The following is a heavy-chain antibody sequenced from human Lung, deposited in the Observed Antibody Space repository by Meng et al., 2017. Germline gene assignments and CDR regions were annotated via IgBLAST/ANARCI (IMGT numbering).Heavy chain of an antibody. V-gene: IGHV4-34*01. CDR3: ARGPTTMAHDFDY. D-gene: IGHD4-11*01. Sequence: QVQLKQWGAGLLKPSETLSLTCVVSGGSFSDSYWSWIRQPPGKGLEWIGEINHSGSTNYNPSLESRATISVDTSQNNLSLKLSSVTAADSAVYYCARGPTTMAHDFDYWGQGTLVTVSS. CDR2: INHSGST. CDR1: GGSFSDSY. J-gene: IGHJ4*02.